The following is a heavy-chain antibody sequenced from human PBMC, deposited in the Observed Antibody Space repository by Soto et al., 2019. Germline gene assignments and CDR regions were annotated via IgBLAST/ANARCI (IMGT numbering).Heavy chain of an antibody. J-gene: IGHJ3*02. CDR3: ARGADYYDSSGYRHAFDI. Sequence: HPGGPLRLSCSSSGFTFSSYWLHWVRQAPGKGLVWVSRINSDGSSTSYADSVKGRFTISRDNAKNTLYLQMNSLRAEDTAVYYCARGADYYDSSGYRHAFDIWGQGTMVTVS. V-gene: IGHV3-74*01. D-gene: IGHD3-22*01. CDR2: INSDGSST. CDR1: GFTFSSYW.